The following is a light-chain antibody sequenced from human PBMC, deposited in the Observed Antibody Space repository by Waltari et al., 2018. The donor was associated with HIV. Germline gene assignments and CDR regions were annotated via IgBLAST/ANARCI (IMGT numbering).Light chain of an antibody. CDR2: DVT. CDR3: CTFSGRSSTWV. CDR1: DVETYDL. Sequence: QSALTQPASVSGSPGQSITVSCTGDVETYDLVPWYQVHPGRAPKLIIHDVTKRPSGVSSRFSASKSGNTASLTIAGLEAEDESPYYCCTFSGRSSTWVFGGGTQVTVL. J-gene: IGLJ3*02. V-gene: IGLV2-23*02.